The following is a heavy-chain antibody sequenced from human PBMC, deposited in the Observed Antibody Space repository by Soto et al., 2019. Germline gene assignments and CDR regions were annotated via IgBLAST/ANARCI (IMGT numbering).Heavy chain of an antibody. CDR3: AKEMAPDIVVVVAATPGYYYYGMDV. V-gene: IGHV3-23*01. CDR1: GFTFSSYA. Sequence: GGSLRLSCAASGFTFSSYAMSWVRQAPGKGLEWVSAISGSGGSTYYADSVKGRFTISRDNSKNTLYLQMNSLRAEDTAVYYCAKEMAPDIVVVVAATPGYYYYGMDVWGQGTTVTVSS. CDR2: ISGSGGST. D-gene: IGHD2-15*01. J-gene: IGHJ6*02.